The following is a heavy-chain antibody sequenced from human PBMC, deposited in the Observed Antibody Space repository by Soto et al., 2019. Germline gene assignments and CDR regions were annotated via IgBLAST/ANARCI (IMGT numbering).Heavy chain of an antibody. CDR2: IYHSGST. CDR3: ARDSSTWFESSWLDP. D-gene: IGHD6-13*01. J-gene: IGHJ5*02. Sequence: SETLSLTCTVSGGSISGNNWWSWVRQSPGKGLEWIGEIYHSGSTVYNPSLKSRVTISLDKSKNQFSLNLSSVTAADTAVYYCARDSSTWFESSWLDPWGQGTLVTVSS. CDR1: GGSISGNNW. V-gene: IGHV4-4*02.